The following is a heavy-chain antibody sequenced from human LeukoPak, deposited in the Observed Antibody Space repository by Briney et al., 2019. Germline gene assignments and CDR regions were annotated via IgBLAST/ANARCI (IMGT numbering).Heavy chain of an antibody. CDR2: ISYDGSNK. J-gene: IGHJ1*01. CDR3: AKGQLRWQLQH. D-gene: IGHD4-23*01. CDR1: GFTFSSYG. V-gene: IGHV3-30*18. Sequence: GGSLRLSCAASGFTFSSYGMHWVRQAPGKGLEWVAVISYDGSNKYYADSVKGRFTISRDNSKNTLYLQMNSLRAEDTAVYYCAKGQLRWQLQHWGQGTLVTVSS.